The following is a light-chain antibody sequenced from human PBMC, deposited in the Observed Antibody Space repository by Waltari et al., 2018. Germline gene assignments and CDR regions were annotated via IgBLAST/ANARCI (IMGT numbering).Light chain of an antibody. V-gene: IGLV6-57*02. J-gene: IGLJ2*01. Sequence: NFMLTQPHSVSESPGKTVTISCTGSSGSIASNYVQWYQQRPGSAPTTVIFEDNQRPSGVPERFSGSIDSSANSASLTISGLKTEDEADYYCQSYDTSNHGVFGGGTKLTVL. CDR2: EDN. CDR1: SGSIASNY. CDR3: QSYDTSNHGV.